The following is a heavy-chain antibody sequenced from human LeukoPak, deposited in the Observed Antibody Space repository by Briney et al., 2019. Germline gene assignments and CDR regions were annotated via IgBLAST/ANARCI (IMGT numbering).Heavy chain of an antibody. V-gene: IGHV4-39*07. CDR3: AILGFGELWYYYYGMDV. J-gene: IGHJ6*02. CDR1: GGSISSSSYY. D-gene: IGHD3-10*01. Sequence: SETLSLTCTVSGGSISSSSYYWGWIRQPPGKGLEWIGSIYYSGSTYYNPSLKSRVTISVDTSKNQFSLKLSSVTAADTAVYYCAILGFGELWYYYYGMDVWGQGTTVTVSS. CDR2: IYYSGST.